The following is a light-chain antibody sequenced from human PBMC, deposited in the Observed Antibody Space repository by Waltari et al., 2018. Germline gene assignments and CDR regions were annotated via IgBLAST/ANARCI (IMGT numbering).Light chain of an antibody. J-gene: IGKJ1*01. Sequence: DIQMTQSPSSLSASVVARVTITCRASQSISAYLNWYQQKPGKAPKLLIYAASNVESGVPSRFSGSGSGTDFTLTISRLQPEDFTTYYCQQSYSTPRTFGQGTNVEVK. V-gene: IGKV1-39*01. CDR1: QSISAY. CDR3: QQSYSTPRT. CDR2: AAS.